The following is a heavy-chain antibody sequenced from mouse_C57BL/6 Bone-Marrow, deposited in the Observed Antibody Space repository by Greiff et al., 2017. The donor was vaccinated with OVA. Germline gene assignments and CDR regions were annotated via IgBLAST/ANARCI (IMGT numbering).Heavy chain of an antibody. CDR2: ISYSGST. CDR1: GYSITSYY. Sequence: EVKLMESGPGLAKPSQTLSLTCSVTGYSITSYYWNWIRKFPGNKLEYMGYISYSGSTYYNPSLKSRISITRDTSKNQYYLQLNSVTTEDTATYYCARFDYAVDYWGQGTTLTVSS. CDR3: ARFDYAVDY. J-gene: IGHJ2*01. V-gene: IGHV3-8*01. D-gene: IGHD2-4*01.